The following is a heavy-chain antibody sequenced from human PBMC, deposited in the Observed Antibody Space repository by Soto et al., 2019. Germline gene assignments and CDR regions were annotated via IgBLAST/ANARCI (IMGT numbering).Heavy chain of an antibody. J-gene: IGHJ5*02. CDR3: ARHPQDYDILTGYSFDP. CDR2: IYYSGST. D-gene: IGHD3-9*01. V-gene: IGHV4-39*01. Sequence: TSETLSLTCTVSGGSISSSSYYWGWILQPPGKGLEWIGSIYYSGSTYYNPSLKSRVTISVDTSKNQFSLKLSSVTAADTAVYYCARHPQDYDILTGYSFDPWGQGTLVTVSS. CDR1: GGSISSSSYY.